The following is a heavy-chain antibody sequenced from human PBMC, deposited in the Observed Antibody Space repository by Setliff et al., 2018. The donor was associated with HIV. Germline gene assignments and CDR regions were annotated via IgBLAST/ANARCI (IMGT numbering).Heavy chain of an antibody. V-gene: IGHV4-4*07. J-gene: IGHJ4*02. CDR1: GGSISGLY. CDR2: IYDSGST. D-gene: IGHD3-22*01. Sequence: SLTCTVSGGSISGLYWNWIRQSAGKGLQWIGRIYDSGSTKYNPSLKSRVTMSLDTSKNQFSLNLDSVTAADTAVYYCASLNYCDSSGYYPHWGQGTLVTVSS. CDR3: ASLNYCDSSGYYPH.